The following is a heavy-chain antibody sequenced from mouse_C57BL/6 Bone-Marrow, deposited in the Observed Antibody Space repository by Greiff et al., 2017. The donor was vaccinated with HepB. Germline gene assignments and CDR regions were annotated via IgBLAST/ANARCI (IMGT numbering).Heavy chain of an antibody. V-gene: IGHV5-4*01. CDR3: ARDGLGRYFDY. Sequence: EVQLVESGGGLVKPGGSLKLSCAASGFTFSSYAMSWVRQTPEKRLEWVATISDGGSYTYYPDNVKGRFTISRDNAKNNLYLQMSHLKSEDTAMYYCARDGLGRYFDYWGQGTTLTVSS. D-gene: IGHD4-1*01. J-gene: IGHJ2*01. CDR1: GFTFSSYA. CDR2: ISDGGSYT.